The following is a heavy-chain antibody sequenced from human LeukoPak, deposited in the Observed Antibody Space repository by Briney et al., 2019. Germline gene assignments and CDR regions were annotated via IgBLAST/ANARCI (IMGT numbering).Heavy chain of an antibody. J-gene: IGHJ5*02. V-gene: IGHV3-23*01. CDR3: AKTGYSSRNWFDP. CDR2: ISGGGGST. Sequence: GGSLRLSCAASGFTFSSYAMSWDRQAPGKGLEWVSAISGGGGSTYYANSVKGRFTISRDNSKNTLYLQMNSLRAEDTAVYYCAKTGYSSRNWFDPWGQGTLVTVSS. CDR1: GFTFSSYA. D-gene: IGHD6-13*01.